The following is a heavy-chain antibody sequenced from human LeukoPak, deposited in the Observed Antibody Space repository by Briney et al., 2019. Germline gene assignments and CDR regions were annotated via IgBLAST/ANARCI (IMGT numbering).Heavy chain of an antibody. Sequence: GGSLRLSCAASGFTFSSYGMHWVRQAPGKGLEWVAVIWYDGSNKYYADSVKGRFTISRDNSKNTLYLQMNSLRAEDTAVYYCARGFDFWSGYYTGSDYYGMDVWGQGTTVTVS. CDR3: ARGFDFWSGYYTGSDYYGMDV. V-gene: IGHV3-33*01. CDR1: GFTFSSYG. CDR2: IWYDGSNK. D-gene: IGHD3-3*01. J-gene: IGHJ6*02.